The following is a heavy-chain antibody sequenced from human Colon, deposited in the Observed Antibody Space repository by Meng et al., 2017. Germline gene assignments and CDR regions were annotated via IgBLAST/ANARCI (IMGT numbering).Heavy chain of an antibody. CDR2: ISASGDRT. D-gene: IGHD6-19*01. CDR1: RFTFSEYA. J-gene: IGHJ6*02. Sequence: GESLKISCAASRFTFSEYAMSWVRQSPGKGLEWVSTISASGDRTFYADSVKGRFTISRDNSRNRPYLQMKSLRAEDTAVYYCHLLVAGRGVFYFYSGFDVWGQGTTVTVSS. V-gene: IGHV3-23*01. CDR3: HLLVAGRGVFYFYSGFDV.